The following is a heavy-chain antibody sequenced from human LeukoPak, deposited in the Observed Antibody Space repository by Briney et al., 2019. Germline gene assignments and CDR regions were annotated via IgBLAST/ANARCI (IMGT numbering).Heavy chain of an antibody. CDR3: ARDLFCDSSGYDY. CDR1: GGTFSSYA. CDR2: IIPILGIA. V-gene: IGHV1-69*04. Sequence: ASVKVSCKASGGTFSSYAISWVRQAPGQGLEWMGRIIPILGIANYAQKFQGRVTITADKSTRTAYMELSSLRSEHTAVYYCARDLFCDSSGYDYWGRGTLDSVSS. J-gene: IGHJ4*02. D-gene: IGHD3-22*01.